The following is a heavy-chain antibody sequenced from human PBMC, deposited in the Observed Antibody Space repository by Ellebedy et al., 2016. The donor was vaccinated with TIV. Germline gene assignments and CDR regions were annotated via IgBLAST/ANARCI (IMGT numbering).Heavy chain of an antibody. CDR1: GFIFNNYA. V-gene: IGHV3-33*01. Sequence: PGGSLRLSCAASGFIFNNYAMHRVRQAPGKGLEWVAMIWDDGSKKYYGDSVRGRFTISRDSSKNTVSLEMSGLRDEDTALYYCAREGSYGARYLDNWGQGTLVTVSS. D-gene: IGHD3-10*01. CDR2: IWDDGSKK. CDR3: AREGSYGARYLDN. J-gene: IGHJ4*02.